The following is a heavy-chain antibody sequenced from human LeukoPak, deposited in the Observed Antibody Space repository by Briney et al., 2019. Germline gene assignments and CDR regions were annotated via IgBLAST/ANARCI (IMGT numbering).Heavy chain of an antibody. Sequence: GSLRLSCAVSGFTFSSHWMRWVRQAPGKGLVWVSHIKSDGSSTNYADSVKGRSTISRDNAKNTLYLQMNSLRAEDTAIYYCAKTLAGYYFDYWGQGTLVTVSS. CDR1: GFTFSSHW. CDR3: AKTLAGYYFDY. D-gene: IGHD6-19*01. CDR2: IKSDGSST. J-gene: IGHJ4*02. V-gene: IGHV3-74*01.